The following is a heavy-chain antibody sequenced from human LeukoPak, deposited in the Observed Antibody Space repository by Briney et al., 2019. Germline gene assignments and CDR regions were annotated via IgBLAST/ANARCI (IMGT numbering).Heavy chain of an antibody. D-gene: IGHD2-15*01. V-gene: IGHV3-73*01. Sequence: GGSLKLSCAASGFDFSGFYMHWVRQASGRGLEWVGLIRNKPSSYTTVYAASVKGRFTISRDDSKNTAYLQMNSLKAEDTAVYYCTRQDCSGGSCSYVAYRGQGTLVTVSS. CDR1: GFDFSGFY. CDR2: IRNKPSSYTT. CDR3: TRQDCSGGSCSYVAY. J-gene: IGHJ4*02.